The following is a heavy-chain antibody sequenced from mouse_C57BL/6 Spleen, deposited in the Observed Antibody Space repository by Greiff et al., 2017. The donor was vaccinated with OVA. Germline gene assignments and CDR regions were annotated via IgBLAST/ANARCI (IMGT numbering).Heavy chain of an antibody. J-gene: IGHJ4*01. CDR3: AREGYYSNYVGYAMDY. CDR2: IWSGGST. D-gene: IGHD2-5*01. CDR1: GFSLTSYG. Sequence: QVQLQQSGPGLVQPSQSLSITCTVSGFSLTSYGVHWVRQSPGKGLEWLGVIWSGGSTNSNAAFISRLSISKDNSKSQVFFKMNSLQADDTAIYYCAREGYYSNYVGYAMDYWGRGTSVTVSS. V-gene: IGHV2-2*01.